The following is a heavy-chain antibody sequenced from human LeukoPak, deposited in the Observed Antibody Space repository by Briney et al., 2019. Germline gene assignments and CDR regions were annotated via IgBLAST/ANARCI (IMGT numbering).Heavy chain of an antibody. CDR1: GGSISSGGYY. CDR3: ARDRGGSDAFDI. D-gene: IGHD3-16*01. J-gene: IGHJ3*02. Sequence: SETPSLTCTVSGGSISSGGYYWSWIRQHPGKGLEWIGYIYYSGSTYYNPSLKSRVTISVDTSKNQFSLKLSSVTAADTAVYYCARDRGGSDAFDIWGQGTMVTVSS. CDR2: IYYSGST. V-gene: IGHV4-31*03.